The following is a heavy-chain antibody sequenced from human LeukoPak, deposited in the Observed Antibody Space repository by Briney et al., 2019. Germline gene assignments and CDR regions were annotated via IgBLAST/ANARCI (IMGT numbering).Heavy chain of an antibody. CDR1: GFTLADYT. J-gene: IGHJ4*02. CDR2: ISWDGGIT. D-gene: IGHD3-9*01. V-gene: IGHV3-43*01. Sequence: GGSLRLSCAASGFTLADYTMHWVRQAPGKGLEWVSLISWDGGITFYADSVKGRFNISRDNSKNSLYLQMNSLRPEDTAFYYCAKDSSADVLTGYFDFWGPGTLVTVSS. CDR3: AKDSSADVLTGYFDF.